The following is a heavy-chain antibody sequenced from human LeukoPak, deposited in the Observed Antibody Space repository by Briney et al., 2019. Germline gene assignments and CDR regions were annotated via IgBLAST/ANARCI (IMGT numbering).Heavy chain of an antibody. D-gene: IGHD3-10*01. CDR1: GFRFGDHY. Sequence: GGSLRLSCATSGFRFGDHYMSWVRQAPGRGPEWISYISANGGDIAYANSVRGRFTISRDNAKNSLFLHMRSLRVEDTAVYHCVRHSGRAGGQWGQGTLVAVSS. CDR3: VRHSGRAGGQ. V-gene: IGHV3-11*01. CDR2: ISANGGDI. J-gene: IGHJ4*02.